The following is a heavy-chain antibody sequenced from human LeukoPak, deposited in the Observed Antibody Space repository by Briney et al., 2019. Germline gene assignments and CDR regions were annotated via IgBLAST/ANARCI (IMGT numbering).Heavy chain of an antibody. CDR3: ARGGTPITMIVVESNWFDP. V-gene: IGHV4-59*01. D-gene: IGHD3-22*01. J-gene: IGHJ5*02. CDR1: GGSISSYY. CDR2: VYYSGST. Sequence: SETLSLTCTVSGGSISSYYWSWIRQPPGKGLEWIGNVYYSGSTDSNPSLKSRVTMSVDTSKNQFSMKLSSVTAADTAVYYCARGGTPITMIVVESNWFDPWGQGTRVTVSS.